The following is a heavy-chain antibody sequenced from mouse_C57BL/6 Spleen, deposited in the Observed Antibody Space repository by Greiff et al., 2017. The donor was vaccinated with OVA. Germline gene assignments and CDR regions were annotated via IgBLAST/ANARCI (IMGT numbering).Heavy chain of an antibody. D-gene: IGHD1-1*01. V-gene: IGHV14-4*01. Sequence: EVKLMESGAELVRPGASVKLSCTASGFNIKDDYMHWVKQRPEQGLEWIGWIDPENGDTEYASTFQGKATITADTSSNTAYLQLSSLTSEDTAVYYWTTRGVTTVVATGTFDYWGQGTTLTVSS. CDR1: GFNIKDDY. J-gene: IGHJ2*01. CDR2: IDPENGDT. CDR3: TTRGVTTVVATGTFDY.